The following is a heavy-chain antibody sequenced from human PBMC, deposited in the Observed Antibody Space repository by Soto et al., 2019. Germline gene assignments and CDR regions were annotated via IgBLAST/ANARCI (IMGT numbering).Heavy chain of an antibody. CDR1: GFPFSSYA. CDR2: ISGRGGSS. J-gene: IGHJ4*02. V-gene: IGHV3-23*01. Sequence: EVQLLESGGGLAQPGGSLRLSCATSGFPFSSYAMAWVRQAPGKGLAWVSGISGRGGSSFYADSVKGRFTISRDNSKSTLYLQMSGLRAEDTAVYYCVRVAGSGGYFDFWGQGILVTVSS. CDR3: VRVAGSGGYFDF. D-gene: IGHD3-10*01.